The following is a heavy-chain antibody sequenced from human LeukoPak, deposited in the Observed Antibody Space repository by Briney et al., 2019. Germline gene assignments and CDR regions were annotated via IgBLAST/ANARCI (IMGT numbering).Heavy chain of an antibody. Sequence: ASVKVSCKVSGYTLTELSMHWVRQAPGKGLEWMGGFDPEDGETIYAQKFQGRVTITRNTSISTAYMELSSLRSEDTAVYYCARGIGEYYYYYYMDVWGKGTTVTVSS. CDR2: FDPEDGET. CDR1: GYTLTELS. V-gene: IGHV1-24*01. CDR3: ARGIGEYYYYYYMDV. D-gene: IGHD3-3*02. J-gene: IGHJ6*03.